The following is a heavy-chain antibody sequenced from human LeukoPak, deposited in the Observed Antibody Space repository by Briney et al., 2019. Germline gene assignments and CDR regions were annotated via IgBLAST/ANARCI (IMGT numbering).Heavy chain of an antibody. CDR2: INHSGST. CDR1: GGSFSGYY. D-gene: IGHD2-15*01. CDR3: ARRPRKGYCSGGSCYSEVQATVD. V-gene: IGHV4-34*01. Sequence: PSETLSLTCAVYGGSFSGYYWSWIRQPPGKGLEWIGEINHSGSTNYNPSLKSRVTISVDTSKNQFSLKLSSVTAADTAVYYCARRPRKGYCSGGSCYSEVQATVDWGQGTLVTVSS. J-gene: IGHJ4*02.